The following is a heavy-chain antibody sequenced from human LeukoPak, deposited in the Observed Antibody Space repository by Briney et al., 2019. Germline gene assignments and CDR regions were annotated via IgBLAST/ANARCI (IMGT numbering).Heavy chain of an antibody. Sequence: PGGSLRLSCAASGFTVSSYSMNWVRQAPGKGLEWVSYISSSSSTIYYADSVKGRFTISRDNAKNSLYLQMNSLRAEDTAVYYCARAAIGIAAADMSWFDPWGQGTLVTVSS. CDR1: GFTVSSYS. V-gene: IGHV3-48*01. D-gene: IGHD6-13*01. CDR3: ARAAIGIAAADMSWFDP. CDR2: ISSSSSTI. J-gene: IGHJ5*02.